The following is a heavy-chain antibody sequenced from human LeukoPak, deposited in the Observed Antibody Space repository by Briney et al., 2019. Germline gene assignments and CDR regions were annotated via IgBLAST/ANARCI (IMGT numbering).Heavy chain of an antibody. CDR2: INPNSGGT. D-gene: IGHD1-1*01. Sequence: GASVKVSCKASGYTFTGYYMHWVRQAPGQGLEWMGWINPNSGGTNYAQKFQGWVTMTRDTSISTAYMELSRLRSDDTAVYYCVRGPPSGQLEETYFDYWGQGTLVTVSS. J-gene: IGHJ4*02. V-gene: IGHV1-2*04. CDR3: VRGPPSGQLEETYFDY. CDR1: GYTFTGYY.